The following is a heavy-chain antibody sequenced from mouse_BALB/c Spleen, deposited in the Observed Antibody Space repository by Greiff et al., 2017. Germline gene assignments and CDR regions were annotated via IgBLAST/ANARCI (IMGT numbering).Heavy chain of an antibody. Sequence: EVKLVESGGGLVQPGGSRKLSCAASGFTFSDYGMAWVRQAPGKGPEWVAFISNLAYSIYYADTVTGRFTISRENAKNTLYLEMSSLRSEDTAMYYCARGYGNYTFNYFDYWGQGTTLTVSS. V-gene: IGHV5-15*02. CDR2: ISNLAYSI. CDR1: GFTFSDYG. J-gene: IGHJ2*01. CDR3: ARGYGNYTFNYFDY. D-gene: IGHD2-1*01.